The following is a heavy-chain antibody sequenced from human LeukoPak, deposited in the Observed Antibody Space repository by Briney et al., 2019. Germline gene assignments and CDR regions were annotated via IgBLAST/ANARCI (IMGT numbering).Heavy chain of an antibody. J-gene: IGHJ6*02. CDR2: IIPILGIA. Sequence: GASVKVSCKASGGTFSSYAISWVRQAPGQGLEWMGRIIPILGIANYAQKFQGRVTITADKSTSTAYMELSSLRSEDTAVYYCARDRIAVAGRQGMAVWGQGTTVTVSS. D-gene: IGHD6-19*01. CDR1: GGTFSSYA. CDR3: ARDRIAVAGRQGMAV. V-gene: IGHV1-69*04.